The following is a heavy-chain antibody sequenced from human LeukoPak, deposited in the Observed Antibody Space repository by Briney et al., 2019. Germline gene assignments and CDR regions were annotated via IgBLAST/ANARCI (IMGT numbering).Heavy chain of an antibody. D-gene: IGHD2-2*01. V-gene: IGHV5-51*01. J-gene: IGHJ6*03. CDR1: GYSFSNYW. Sequence: GESLKISCKGSGYSFSNYWIGWVRQMPGRGLEWLGVIYPGDSDTKYSPSFQGQVTISADKSTSTANLQWSSLKASDTAMYYCVRLGYCSSSSCFLSPYCMDVWGKGTTVTVSS. CDR2: IYPGDSDT. CDR3: VRLGYCSSSSCFLSPYCMDV.